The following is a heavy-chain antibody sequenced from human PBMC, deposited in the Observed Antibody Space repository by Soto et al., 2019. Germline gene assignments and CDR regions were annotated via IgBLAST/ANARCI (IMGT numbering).Heavy chain of an antibody. Sequence: SVKVSCKASGGSFSSLVISWLRQAPGQGPEWMGGINPMLGVANFAQKFQDRVTITADESTTTAYMELSSLRSEDTAVYYCAGGPDKFDPWGQGNLVTVSS. V-gene: IGHV1-69*10. J-gene: IGHJ5*02. CDR3: AGGPDKFDP. CDR2: INPMLGVA. CDR1: GGSFSSLV.